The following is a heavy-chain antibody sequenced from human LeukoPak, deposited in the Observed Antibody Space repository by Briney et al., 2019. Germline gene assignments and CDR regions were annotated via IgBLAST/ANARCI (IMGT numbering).Heavy chain of an antibody. D-gene: IGHD4-23*01. CDR2: IYPGDSDT. CDR1: GYSFTSYW. V-gene: IGHV5-51*01. Sequence: GESLKISCKGSGYSFTSYWIGWMRQMPGKGLEWMGIIYPGDSDTRYSPSFQRQVTISADKSISIAYLQWSSLKASDTAMYYCARPQTSTDNSFDIWGQGTPVTVSS. J-gene: IGHJ3*02. CDR3: ARPQTSTDNSFDI.